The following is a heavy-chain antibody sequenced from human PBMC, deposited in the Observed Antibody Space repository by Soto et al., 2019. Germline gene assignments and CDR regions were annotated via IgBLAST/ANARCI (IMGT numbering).Heavy chain of an antibody. CDR2: IWYDGSNK. Sequence: HPGGSLRLSCAASGFTFSSYGMHWVRQAPGKGLEWVAVIWYDGSNKYYADSVKGRFTISRDNSKNTLYLQMNSLRAEDTAVYYCASVPYYYDSSGYYQDVWGQGTTVTVSS. CDR3: ASVPYYYDSSGYYQDV. CDR1: GFTFSSYG. D-gene: IGHD3-22*01. J-gene: IGHJ6*02. V-gene: IGHV3-33*01.